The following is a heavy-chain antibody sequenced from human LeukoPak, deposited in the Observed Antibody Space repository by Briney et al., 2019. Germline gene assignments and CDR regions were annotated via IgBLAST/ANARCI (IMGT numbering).Heavy chain of an antibody. Sequence: SETLSLTCTVSGGSISSSSYYWGWTRQPPGKGLEWIGSIYYSGSTYYNPSLKSRVTISVDTSKNQFSLKLSSVTAADTAVYYCARDVRDGYNYYFDYWGQGTLVTVSS. CDR1: GGSISSSSYY. D-gene: IGHD5-24*01. CDR2: IYYSGST. V-gene: IGHV4-39*07. CDR3: ARDVRDGYNYYFDY. J-gene: IGHJ4*02.